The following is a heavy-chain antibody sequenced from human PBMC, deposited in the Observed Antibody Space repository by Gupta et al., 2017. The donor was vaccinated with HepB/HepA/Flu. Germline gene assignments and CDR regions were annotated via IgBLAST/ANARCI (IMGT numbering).Heavy chain of an antibody. Sequence: QVQLVQSGAEVKEPGSSVKVSCQASGGTFINYAISWVRQAPGQGLEWMGGIIPILDTTNYAQNLQGRVTITADASTSTAYMELGRLRAEDSAIYYCAKSFCSGGSCHSDHYYYYYLDVWGKGTTVTVS. CDR2: IIPILDTT. V-gene: IGHV1-69*01. D-gene: IGHD2-15*01. J-gene: IGHJ6*03. CDR1: GGTFINYA. CDR3: AKSFCSGGSCHSDHYYYYYLDV.